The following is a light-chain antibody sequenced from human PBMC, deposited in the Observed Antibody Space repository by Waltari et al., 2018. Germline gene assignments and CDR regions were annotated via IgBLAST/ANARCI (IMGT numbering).Light chain of an antibody. V-gene: IGKV3-15*01. CDR2: GAS. CDR3: QQYNNWPWT. CDR1: QSVSSN. Sequence: ETVMTQSPATLSVSPGERATLSCRASQSVSSNLAWYQQKPGKAPRLLIYGASTRATGIPARFSGSGSVTEFTLTISSLQSEDFAVYYCQQYNNWPWTFGQGTKVEIK. J-gene: IGKJ1*01.